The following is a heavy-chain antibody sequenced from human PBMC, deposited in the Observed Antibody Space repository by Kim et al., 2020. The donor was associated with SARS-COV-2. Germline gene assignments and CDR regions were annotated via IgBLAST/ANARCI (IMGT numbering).Heavy chain of an antibody. V-gene: IGHV3-74*01. J-gene: IGHJ3*02. D-gene: IGHD3-10*01. CDR3: ARDGGFQFGEFGSLDI. Sequence: DSVKGRFTISRDNAKNTHYLQMDSLTVEDTAVYYCARDGGFQFGEFGSLDIWGRGTMVTVSS.